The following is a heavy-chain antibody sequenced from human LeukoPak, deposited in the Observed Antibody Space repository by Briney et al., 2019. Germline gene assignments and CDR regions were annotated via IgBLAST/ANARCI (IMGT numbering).Heavy chain of an antibody. CDR3: AREAVVVPAATTKFDP. J-gene: IGHJ5*02. D-gene: IGHD2-2*01. V-gene: IGHV4-4*07. Sequence: SETLSLTCTVSGGSISSYYWSWIRQPAGKGLEWIGRIYTSGSTSYNPSLKSRVTMSVDTSKNQFSLKLSSVTAADTAVYYCAREAVVVPAATTKFDPWGQGTLVTVSS. CDR1: GGSISSYY. CDR2: IYTSGST.